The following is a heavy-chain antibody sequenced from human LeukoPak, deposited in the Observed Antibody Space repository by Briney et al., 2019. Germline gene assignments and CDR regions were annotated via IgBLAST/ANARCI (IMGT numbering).Heavy chain of an antibody. V-gene: IGHV3-66*01. CDR3: ARPFMAPFSFLDY. D-gene: IGHD5-24*01. Sequence: GGSLRLSCAASGFTVSSNYMSWVRQAPGKGLEWVSVIYSGGSTYYADSVKGRFTISRDNSKNTLYLQMNSLRAEDTAVYYCARPFMAPFSFLDYWGQGTLVTVSS. CDR2: IYSGGST. J-gene: IGHJ4*02. CDR1: GFTVSSNY.